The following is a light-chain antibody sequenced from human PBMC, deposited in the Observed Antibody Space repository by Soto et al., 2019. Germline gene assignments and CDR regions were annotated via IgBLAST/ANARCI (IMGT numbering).Light chain of an antibody. V-gene: IGKV3-11*01. CDR1: QSVSSY. Sequence: EIVLTQSPATLSLSPGERATLSCRASQSVSSYLAWYQQKPGQAPRLLIYDASNSATGIPARFSGSGSGTEIHLTISRIEPAEFAVYYCQQRSNWLTFGGGTKVEIK. J-gene: IGKJ4*01. CDR3: QQRSNWLT. CDR2: DAS.